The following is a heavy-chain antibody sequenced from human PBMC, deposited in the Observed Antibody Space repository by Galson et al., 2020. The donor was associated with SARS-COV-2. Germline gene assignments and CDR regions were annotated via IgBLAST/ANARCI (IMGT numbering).Heavy chain of an antibody. CDR3: ARLSLGYCSSTSCYTGFDP. J-gene: IGHJ5*02. V-gene: IGHV4-59*08. CDR2: IYYSGST. Sequence: SETLSLTSTVSGGSISSYYWSWIRQPPGKGLEWIGYIYYSGSTNYNPSLKSRVTISVDTSKNQFSLKLSSVTAADTAVYYCARLSLGYCSSTSCYTGFDPWGQGTLVTVSS. CDR1: GGSISSYY. D-gene: IGHD2-2*02.